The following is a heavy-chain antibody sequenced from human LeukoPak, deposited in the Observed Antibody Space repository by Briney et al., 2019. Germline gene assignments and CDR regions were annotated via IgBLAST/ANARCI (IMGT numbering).Heavy chain of an antibody. Sequence: SETLSLTCTVSGGSISSSSYYWGWIRQPPGKGLEWIGSIYYSGSTYYNPSLKSRVTISVDTSKNQFSLKLSSVTAADTAVYYCARDEWAGTVAYWGQGTLVTVSS. CDR1: GGSISSSSYY. CDR2: IYYSGST. D-gene: IGHD6-19*01. V-gene: IGHV4-39*07. CDR3: ARDEWAGTVAY. J-gene: IGHJ4*02.